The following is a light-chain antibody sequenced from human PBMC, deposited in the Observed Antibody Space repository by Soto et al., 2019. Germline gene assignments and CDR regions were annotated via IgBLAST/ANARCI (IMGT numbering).Light chain of an antibody. CDR3: QQRSNWPPLT. Sequence: EIVLTQSPGTLSLSPGERATLSCRAIQSVSNNYLAWYQQKPGQAPRLLIYGASTRATGIPARFGGSGSGTEFTLTITSLQSEDFAVYYCQQRSNWPPLTFGQGTRLEIK. V-gene: IGKV3-15*01. CDR1: QSVSNN. CDR2: GAS. J-gene: IGKJ5*01.